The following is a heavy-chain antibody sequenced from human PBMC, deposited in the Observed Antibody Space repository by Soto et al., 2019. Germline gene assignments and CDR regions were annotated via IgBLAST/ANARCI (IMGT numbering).Heavy chain of an antibody. CDR3: ARRHRTSYTSEY. D-gene: IGHD5-18*01. Sequence: EVQLVESGGGLVQPWGSLRLSCAASGVTVSSYWLHWVRQSPGKGLEWFSRINDDGRRTSYADSVKGRFTISRDNAKNTLYLQRNRLRDDDTAVYYCARRHRTSYTSEYWGQGILCTVSA. V-gene: IGHV3-74*01. CDR1: GVTVSSYW. CDR2: INDDGRRT. J-gene: IGHJ1*01.